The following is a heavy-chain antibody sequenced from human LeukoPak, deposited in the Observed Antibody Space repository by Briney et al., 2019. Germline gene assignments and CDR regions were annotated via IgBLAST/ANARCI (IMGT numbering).Heavy chain of an antibody. V-gene: IGHV3-21*01. CDR3: ASYCSGGSCLLDY. J-gene: IGHJ4*02. D-gene: IGHD2-15*01. CDR1: GFTFSSYS. Sequence: GGSLRLSCAASGFTFSSYSMNWVRQAPGKGLEWVSSISSSSSYIYYADSVKGRFTISRDNAKNSLYLQMNSLRAEDTAVYYCASYCSGGSCLLDYWGQGTLVTVSS. CDR2: ISSSSSYI.